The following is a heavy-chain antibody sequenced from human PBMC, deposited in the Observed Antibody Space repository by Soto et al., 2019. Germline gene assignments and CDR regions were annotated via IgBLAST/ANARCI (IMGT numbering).Heavy chain of an antibody. D-gene: IGHD6-6*01. V-gene: IGHV6-1*01. CDR3: ARDSRRGSSSTYYGMDA. CDR1: GDSVSSNSAA. CDR2: TYYRSKWYN. Sequence: PSQTLSLTCAISGDSVSSNSAAWNWIRQSPSRGLEWLGRTYYRSKWYNDYAVSVKSRITINPDTSKNQFSLQLNSVTPEDTAVYYCARDSRRGSSSTYYGMDAWGQGTTVTVSS. J-gene: IGHJ6*02.